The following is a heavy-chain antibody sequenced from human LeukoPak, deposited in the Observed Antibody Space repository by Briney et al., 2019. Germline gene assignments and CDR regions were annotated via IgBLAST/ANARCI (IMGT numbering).Heavy chain of an antibody. V-gene: IGHV3-48*04. CDR2: ISSSSGTI. Sequence: GGSLRLSCVGSGFIFSSYSMNWVRQAPGKGLEWISYISSSSGTIYYADSVKGRFTISRDNAKSTLYLQMNSLRAEDTAVYYCARVGPKGGYSSAYAFDIWGQGTMVTVSS. D-gene: IGHD3-22*01. J-gene: IGHJ3*02. CDR1: GFIFSSYS. CDR3: ARVGPKGGYSSAYAFDI.